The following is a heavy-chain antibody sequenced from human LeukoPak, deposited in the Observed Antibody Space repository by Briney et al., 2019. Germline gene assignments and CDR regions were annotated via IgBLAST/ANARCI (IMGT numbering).Heavy chain of an antibody. J-gene: IGHJ5*02. CDR3: ATGELGATTLKIDP. D-gene: IGHD1-26*01. Sequence: ASVKVSCKTSGYTFSYYYIHWVRQAPGQGLEWMGTINPSSGGSTYAQKFQGRVIMTEDTSTDTAYMELTSLRSEDSAVYYCATGELGATTLKIDPWGQGTLVTVSS. CDR1: GYTFSYYY. CDR2: INPSSGGS. V-gene: IGHV1-46*01.